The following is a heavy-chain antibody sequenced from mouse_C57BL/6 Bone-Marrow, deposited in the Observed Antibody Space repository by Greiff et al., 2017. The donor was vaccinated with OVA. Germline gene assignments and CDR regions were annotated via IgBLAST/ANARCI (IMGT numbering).Heavy chain of an antibody. CDR1: GYTFTSYW. Sequence: QVQLKQPGAELVKPGASVKLSCKASGYTFTSYWMHWVKRRPGRGLEWIGRIDPNSGGTKYNEKFKSKATLTVDKPSSTAYMQLSSLTSEDSAVYYCARWDFTTVVDSYAMDYWGQGTSVTVSS. CDR2: IDPNSGGT. D-gene: IGHD1-1*01. CDR3: ARWDFTTVVDSYAMDY. V-gene: IGHV1-72*01. J-gene: IGHJ4*01.